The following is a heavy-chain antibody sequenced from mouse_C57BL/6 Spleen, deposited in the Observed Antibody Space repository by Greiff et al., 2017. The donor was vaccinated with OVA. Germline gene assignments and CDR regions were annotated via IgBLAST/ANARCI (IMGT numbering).Heavy chain of an antibody. V-gene: IGHV5-17*01. CDR3: ARGDNYVYYVDY. D-gene: IGHD1-3*01. CDR1: GFTFSDYG. Sequence: EVKLVESGGGLVKPGGSLKLSCAASGFTFSDYGMHWVRQAPEKGLEWVAYISSGSSTIYYADTVKGRFTISRDNAKNTLFLQMTSLRSEDTAMYYCARGDNYVYYVDYWGQGTTLTVSS. CDR2: ISSGSSTI. J-gene: IGHJ2*01.